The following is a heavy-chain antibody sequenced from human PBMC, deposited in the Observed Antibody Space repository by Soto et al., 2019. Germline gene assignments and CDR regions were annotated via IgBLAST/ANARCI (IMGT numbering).Heavy chain of an antibody. CDR2: IHHSGSVFESGST. CDR1: GSSITITYY. J-gene: IGHJ4*02. CDR3: ARVYDSSGYFIDY. Sequence: PSETLSLTCAVSGSSITITYYWGWVRQPPGKGLEWIGSIHHSGSVFESGSTHYNPSFKSRVTISADTSKNQFSLKLTSVTAADTATYYCARVYDSSGYFIDYWGPGTLVTVSS. V-gene: IGHV4-38-2*01. D-gene: IGHD3-22*01.